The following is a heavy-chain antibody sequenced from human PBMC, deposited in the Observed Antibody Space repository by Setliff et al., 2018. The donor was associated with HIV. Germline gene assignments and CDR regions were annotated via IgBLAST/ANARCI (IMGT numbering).Heavy chain of an antibody. V-gene: IGHV3-74*03. D-gene: IGHD3-10*01. CDR2: INGDGSTT. CDR1: GFIFSSYW. CDR3: AASRDGSIHDY. J-gene: IGHJ4*02. Sequence: GGSLRLSCAASGFIFSSYWMYWVRQGPGKGLVWVSRINGDGSTTTYADSVKGRFTISRDNAKNTLYLQMNSLRAEDTAMYYCAASRDGSIHDYWGQGTLVTVSS.